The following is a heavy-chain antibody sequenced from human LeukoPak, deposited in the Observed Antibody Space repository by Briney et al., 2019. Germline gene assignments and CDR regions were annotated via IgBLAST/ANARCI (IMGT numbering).Heavy chain of an antibody. D-gene: IGHD3-22*01. J-gene: IGHJ4*02. V-gene: IGHV5-51*01. CDR2: IYPGASDT. Sequence: ESLKISCKGSGYSFTNYWIGWVRQMPGKGLEWMGVIYPGASDTRYSPSFQGQVTISADKSISTAYLQWSSLKASDTAMYYCARPEKFDSPPDDYWGQGTLVTVSS. CDR3: ARPEKFDSPPDDY. CDR1: GYSFTNYW.